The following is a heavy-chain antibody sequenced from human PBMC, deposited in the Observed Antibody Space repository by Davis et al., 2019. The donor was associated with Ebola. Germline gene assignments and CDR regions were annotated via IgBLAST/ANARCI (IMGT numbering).Heavy chain of an antibody. V-gene: IGHV7-4-1*02. CDR2: INTNTGNP. J-gene: IGHJ6*04. CDR3: ARDLYSSSSGLDFYYYYYYGMDV. CDR1: GYTFTSYY. Sequence: ASVKVSCKASGYTFTSYYMHWVRQAPGQGLEWMGWINTNTGNPTYAQGFTGRFVFSLDTSVSTAYLQISSLKAEDTAVYYCARDLYSSSSGLDFYYYYYYGMDVWGKGTTVTVSS. D-gene: IGHD6-6*01.